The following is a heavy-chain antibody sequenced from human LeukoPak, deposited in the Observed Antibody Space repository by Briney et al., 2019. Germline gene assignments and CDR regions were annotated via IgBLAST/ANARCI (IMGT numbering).Heavy chain of an antibody. V-gene: IGHV3-66*01. CDR2: VYSGDNT. CDR1: GFTVSSNY. D-gene: IGHD3-22*01. Sequence: PGGSLRLSCAASGFTVSSNYMSWVRQAPGKGLEWVSVVYSGDNTYYADSVKGRFIISRDKSESTLYLQMNSLRAEDTAVYYCALDSSGYHDADYWGQGTLVTVSS. CDR3: ALDSSGYHDADY. J-gene: IGHJ4*02.